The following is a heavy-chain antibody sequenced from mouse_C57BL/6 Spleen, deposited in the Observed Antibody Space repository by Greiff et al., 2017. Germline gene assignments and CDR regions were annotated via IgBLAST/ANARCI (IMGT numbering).Heavy chain of an antibody. J-gene: IGHJ4*01. D-gene: IGHD2-2*01. CDR1: GYAFSSYW. CDR2: IYPGDGDT. Sequence: QVQLKESGAELVKPGASVKISCKASGYAFSSYWMNWVKQRPGKGLEWIGQIYPGDGDTNYNGKFKGKATLTADKSSSTAYMQLSSLTSEDSAVYFCARSTMVTRNYAMDYWGQGTSVTVSS. V-gene: IGHV1-80*01. CDR3: ARSTMVTRNYAMDY.